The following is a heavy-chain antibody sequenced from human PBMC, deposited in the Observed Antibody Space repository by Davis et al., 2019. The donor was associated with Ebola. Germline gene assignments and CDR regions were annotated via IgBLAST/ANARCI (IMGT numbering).Heavy chain of an antibody. V-gene: IGHV3-30*18. CDR2: ISYDGSNK. CDR3: AKSGSGYSWYFDL. D-gene: IGHD3-22*01. J-gene: IGHJ2*01. Sequence: GESLKISCAASGFTFSSYGMHWVRQAPGKGLERVAVISYDGSNKYYADSVKGRFTISRDNSKNTLYLQMNSLRAEDTAVYYCAKSGSGYSWYFDLWGRGTLVTVSS. CDR1: GFTFSSYG.